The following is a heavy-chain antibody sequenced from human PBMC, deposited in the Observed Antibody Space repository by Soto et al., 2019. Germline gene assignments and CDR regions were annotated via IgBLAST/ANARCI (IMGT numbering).Heavy chain of an antibody. CDR3: AGGAMYGSGSYSVFDY. D-gene: IGHD3-10*01. CDR2: TYYKSKWFN. J-gene: IGHJ4*02. Sequence: SQTLSLTCAISGDSVSSNSAAWSWIRQSPSRGLEWLGRTYYKSKWFNDYAIPVKSRMTINPDTSKNQFFLHLNSVTPEDTAVYYCAGGAMYGSGSYSVFDYWGQGIPVTVSS. V-gene: IGHV6-1*01. CDR1: GDSVSSNSAA.